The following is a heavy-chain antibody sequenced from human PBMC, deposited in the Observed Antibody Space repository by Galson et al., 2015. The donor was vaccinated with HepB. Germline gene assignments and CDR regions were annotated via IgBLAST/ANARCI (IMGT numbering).Heavy chain of an antibody. CDR1: GSTFITYG. D-gene: IGHD3-22*01. V-gene: IGHV1-18*04. CDR3: VREGGDSTGYYFVY. J-gene: IGHJ4*02. CDR2: IGAYNGNT. Sequence: SVKVSCKASGSTFITYGISWVRQAPGQGLEWMGWIGAYNGNTNYAQKLQGRVTMTTDTSTSTAYMELRSLRSDDTALYYCVREGGDSTGYYFVYWGQGTLVTVSS.